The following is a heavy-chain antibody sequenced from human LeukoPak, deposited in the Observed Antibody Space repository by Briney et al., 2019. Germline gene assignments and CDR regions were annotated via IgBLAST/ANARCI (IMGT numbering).Heavy chain of an antibody. CDR1: GGTYSSYA. CDR2: IIPIFGTA. D-gene: IGHD1-26*01. J-gene: IGHJ5*02. Sequence: ASVTVSCTGTGGTYSSYAIRWVRQAHGQGLEWMGGIIPIFGTANYEQKFQGRVTITTDESTSTAYMELSSLRSEDTAVYYCARGVAATFSHDWFDPWGQGTLVTVSS. V-gene: IGHV1-69*05. CDR3: ARGVAATFSHDWFDP.